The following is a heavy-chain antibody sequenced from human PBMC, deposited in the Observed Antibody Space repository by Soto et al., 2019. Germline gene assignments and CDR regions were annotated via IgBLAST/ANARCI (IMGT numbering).Heavy chain of an antibody. CDR2: ISSSSSYI. Sequence: PGGSLRLSCAASGFTFSSYSMNWVRQAPGKGLEWVSSISSSSSYIYYADSVKGRFTISRDNAKNSLYLQMNSLRAEDTAVYYFAIAPVTYCRGGSCPLDYWGQGTLVTVSS. V-gene: IGHV3-21*01. CDR1: GFTFSSYS. J-gene: IGHJ4*02. D-gene: IGHD2-15*01. CDR3: AIAPVTYCRGGSCPLDY.